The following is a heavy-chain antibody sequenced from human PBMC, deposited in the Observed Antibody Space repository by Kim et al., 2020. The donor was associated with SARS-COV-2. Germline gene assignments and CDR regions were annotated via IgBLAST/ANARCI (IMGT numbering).Heavy chain of an antibody. Sequence: GGSLRLSCAASGFTFSSYAMSWVRQAPGKGLEWVSAISGSGGSTYYADSVKGRFTISRDNSKNTLYLQMNSLRAEDTAVYYCAKAIGRVYYYDSSGYPLDYWGQGTLVTVSS. CDR2: ISGSGGST. D-gene: IGHD3-22*01. J-gene: IGHJ4*02. V-gene: IGHV3-23*01. CDR1: GFTFSSYA. CDR3: AKAIGRVYYYDSSGYPLDY.